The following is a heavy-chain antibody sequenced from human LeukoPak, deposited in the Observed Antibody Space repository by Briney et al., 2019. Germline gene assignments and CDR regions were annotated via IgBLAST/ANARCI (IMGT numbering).Heavy chain of an antibody. CDR1: GFTFSSYG. CDR3: AKDRRYDFWSGYYPDNNLFDP. J-gene: IGHJ5*02. CDR2: IRYDGSNK. D-gene: IGHD3-3*01. V-gene: IGHV3-30*02. Sequence: PGGSLRLSCAASGFTFSSYGMQWVRQAPGKGLEWVAFIRYDGSNKYYADSVKGRFTISRDNSKNTLYLQMNSLRAEDTAVYYCAKDRRYDFWSGYYPDNNLFDPWGQGTLVTVSS.